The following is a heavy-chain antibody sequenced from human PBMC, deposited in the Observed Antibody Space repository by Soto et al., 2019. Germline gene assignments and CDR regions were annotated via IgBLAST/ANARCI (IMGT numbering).Heavy chain of an antibody. J-gene: IGHJ3*02. Sequence: GGSLRLSCAASGFTFSSYGMHWVRQAPGKGLEWVAVISYDGSNKYYADSVKGRFTISRDNSKNTLYLQMNSLRAEDTAVYYCAKQLLVGSGSHDAFDIWGQGTMVTVSS. CDR1: GFTFSSYG. CDR3: AKQLLVGSGSHDAFDI. V-gene: IGHV3-30*18. D-gene: IGHD3-10*01. CDR2: ISYDGSNK.